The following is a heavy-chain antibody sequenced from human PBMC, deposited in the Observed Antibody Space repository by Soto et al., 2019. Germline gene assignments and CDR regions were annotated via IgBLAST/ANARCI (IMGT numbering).Heavy chain of an antibody. J-gene: IGHJ6*02. CDR1: GGSISSGDYY. CDR2: IYYSGST. Sequence: SETLSLTCPVSGGSISSGDYYWSWIRQQPGKGLEWIGYIYYSGSTDYNPSLKSRVTISVDRSKNQFSLNLSSVTAADTAIYYCARESGGYDSSTRYGLDVWGQGTTVTVSS. D-gene: IGHD6-25*01. V-gene: IGHV4-30-4*01. CDR3: ARESGGYDSSTRYGLDV.